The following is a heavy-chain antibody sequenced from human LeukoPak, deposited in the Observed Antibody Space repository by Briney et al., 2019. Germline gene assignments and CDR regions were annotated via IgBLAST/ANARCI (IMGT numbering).Heavy chain of an antibody. Sequence: PSETLSLTSTVSGGSISSYYWSWIRQPPGKGLEWIGYIYYSGSTNYNPSLKSRVTISVDTSKNQFSLKLSSVTAADTAVYYCARDRFVGGATSWGQGTLVTVSS. J-gene: IGHJ5*02. CDR1: GGSISSYY. V-gene: IGHV4-59*01. CDR3: ARDRFVGGATS. D-gene: IGHD1-26*01. CDR2: IYYSGST.